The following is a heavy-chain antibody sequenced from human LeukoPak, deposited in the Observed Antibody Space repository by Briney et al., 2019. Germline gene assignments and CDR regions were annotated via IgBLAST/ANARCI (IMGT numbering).Heavy chain of an antibody. D-gene: IGHD6-19*01. CDR2: ISGGGGAQ. CDR1: GFTLSSYA. J-gene: IGHJ4*02. CDR3: AKTTAGYSRGRYPGWPVDY. Sequence: AGGSLRLSCAASGFTLSSYAIYWVSHAPRAGMGWVSGISGGGGAQLFADSVKGWFTISRDNSKNTVFLQMDSLTGEDTAVYYCAKTTAGYSRGRYPGWPVDYWGQGTLVTVSS. V-gene: IGHV3-23*01.